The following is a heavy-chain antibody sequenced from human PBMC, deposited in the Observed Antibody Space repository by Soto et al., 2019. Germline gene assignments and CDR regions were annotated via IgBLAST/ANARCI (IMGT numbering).Heavy chain of an antibody. J-gene: IGHJ4*02. CDR2: ISPYNGDT. CDR3: ARYCSSTSCGHYFDY. V-gene: IGHV1-18*01. Sequence: VASVKVSCKASGYSFTNYDISWVRQAPGQGLEWMGWISPYNGDTNYAQKLQGRVTMTTDTSTSTAYMELRSLRSDDTAVYYCARYCSSTSCGHYFDYWGQGTLVTVSS. D-gene: IGHD2-2*01. CDR1: GYSFTNYD.